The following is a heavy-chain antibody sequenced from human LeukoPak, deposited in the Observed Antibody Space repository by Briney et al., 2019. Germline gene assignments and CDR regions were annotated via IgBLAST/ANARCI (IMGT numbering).Heavy chain of an antibody. J-gene: IGHJ4*02. V-gene: IGHV4-4*07. D-gene: IGHD5-24*01. CDR3: ASGRDGYNYGKVTHYFDY. Sequence: SETLSLTCTVSGGSISSYYWSWIRQPAGKGLEWIGRIYTSGSTNYNPSLKSRVTMSVDTSKNQFSLKLSSVTAADTAVCYCASGRDGYNYGKVTHYFDYWGQGTLVTVSS. CDR2: IYTSGST. CDR1: GGSISSYY.